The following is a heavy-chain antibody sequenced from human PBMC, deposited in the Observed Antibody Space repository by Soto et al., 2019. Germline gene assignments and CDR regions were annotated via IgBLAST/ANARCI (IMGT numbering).Heavy chain of an antibody. J-gene: IGHJ6*02. CDR2: ISSSSSYI. CDR3: ARDTPITIFGVVIIRGYYYYGMDV. Sequence: GVSLRLSCAASGFTFSSYSMNWVRQAPGKGLEWVSSISSSSSYIYYADSVKGRFTISRDNAKNSLYLQMNSLRAEDTAVYYCARDTPITIFGVVIIRGYYYYGMDVWGQGTTVTVSS. CDR1: GFTFSSYS. D-gene: IGHD3-3*01. V-gene: IGHV3-21*01.